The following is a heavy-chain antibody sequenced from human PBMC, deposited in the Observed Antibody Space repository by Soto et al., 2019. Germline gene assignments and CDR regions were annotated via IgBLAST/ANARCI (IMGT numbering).Heavy chain of an antibody. Sequence: QVQLQQWGAGLLKPSETLSLTCAVYGGSFSGYYWSWIRQPPGKGLEWMGEINHSRSTNYNPSLKCRVTLSIATSKNPLSLERSSVTAAETAVYYCARRGDGGGDYGDYPNWGQGTLVTVSS. V-gene: IGHV4-34*01. D-gene: IGHD4-17*01. J-gene: IGHJ4*02. CDR2: INHSRST. CDR3: ARRGDGGGDYGDYPN. CDR1: GGSFSGYY.